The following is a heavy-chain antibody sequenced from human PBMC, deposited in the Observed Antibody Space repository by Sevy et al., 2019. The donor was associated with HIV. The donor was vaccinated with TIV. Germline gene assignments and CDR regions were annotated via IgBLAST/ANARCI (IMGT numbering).Heavy chain of an antibody. J-gene: IGHJ6*02. CDR2: ISYDGSNK. CDR3: AKDALLWFRELSAGMDV. V-gene: IGHV3-30*18. CDR1: GFTFSSYG. D-gene: IGHD3-10*01. Sequence: GGSLRLSCAASGFTFSSYGMHWVRQAPGKGLEWVAVISYDGSNKYYADSMKGRFTISRDNSKNTLYLQMNSLRAEDTAVYYCAKDALLWFRELSAGMDVWGQGTTVTVSS.